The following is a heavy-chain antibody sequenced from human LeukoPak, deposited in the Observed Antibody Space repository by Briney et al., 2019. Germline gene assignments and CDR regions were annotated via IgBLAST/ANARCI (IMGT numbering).Heavy chain of an antibody. CDR1: GFTFSSYA. CDR3: AKDRRSSSWYSILYYYYGMDV. J-gene: IGHJ6*02. CDR2: IIGSGGSK. V-gene: IGHV3-23*01. D-gene: IGHD6-13*01. Sequence: PGGSLRLSCAASGFTFSSYAMSWVRQAPGKGLQWVSSIIGSGGSKYYADSVKGRFTISRDNSKNTLDLQMNSLRAEDTAVYYCAKDRRSSSWYSILYYYYGMDVWGQGTTVTVSS.